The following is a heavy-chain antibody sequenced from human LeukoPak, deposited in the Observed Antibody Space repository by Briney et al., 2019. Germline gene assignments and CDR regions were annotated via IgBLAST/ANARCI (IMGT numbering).Heavy chain of an antibody. CDR3: AVLHYYAMDV. Sequence: SVKVSCKASGGTFSSYAISWVRQAPGQGLEWMGGIIPIFGTANYAQKFQGRVTITADESTSTAYMELSSLRSEDAALYYCAVLHYYAMDVWGQGTTVTVSS. D-gene: IGHD2-8*01. CDR1: GGTFSSYA. CDR2: IIPIFGTA. V-gene: IGHV1-69*01. J-gene: IGHJ6*02.